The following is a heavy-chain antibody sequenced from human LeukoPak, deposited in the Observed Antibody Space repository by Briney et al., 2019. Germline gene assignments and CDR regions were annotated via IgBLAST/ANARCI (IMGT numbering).Heavy chain of an antibody. V-gene: IGHV3-7*04. CDR3: ARGRAIDI. J-gene: IGHJ3*02. CDR1: GFTFTNNW. Sequence: GGSLRLSCAASGFTFTNNWMTWLRQAPGKGLEWVANIKPDDSEKYYVGSVKGRFTISRDNAKNSVYLQMNSLRTEDTAIYFCARGRAIDIWGRGTMVTVSS. CDR2: IKPDDSEK.